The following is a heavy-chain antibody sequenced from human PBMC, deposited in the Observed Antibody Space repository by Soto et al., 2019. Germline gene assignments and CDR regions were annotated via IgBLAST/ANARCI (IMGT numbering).Heavy chain of an antibody. V-gene: IGHV3-48*03. CDR1: GFTFSSFE. D-gene: IGHD6-6*01. CDR2: IGSSGSTI. Sequence: GGSLRLSCAASGFTFSSFEMNWVRQAPGKGLEWVSKIGSSGSTIWYADSVKGRFTISRDNARNSLYLQMNSLRGEDTALYYCARATYSSSYYFDSWGQGTLVTVSS. J-gene: IGHJ4*02. CDR3: ARATYSSSYYFDS.